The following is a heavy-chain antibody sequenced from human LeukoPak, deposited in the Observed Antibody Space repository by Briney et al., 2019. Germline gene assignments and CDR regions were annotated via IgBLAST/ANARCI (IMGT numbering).Heavy chain of an antibody. CDR3: ARGSPAAILKSHYYYYYMDV. CDR1: GYTFTGYY. J-gene: IGHJ6*03. CDR2: INPNSGGT. D-gene: IGHD2-2*01. Sequence: ASVKVSCKASGYTFTGYYMHWVRQAPGQGLEWMGWINPNSGGTNYAQKFQGRVTITRNTSISTAYMELSSLRSEDTAVYYCARGSPAAILKSHYYYYYMDVWGKGTTVTVSS. V-gene: IGHV1-2*02.